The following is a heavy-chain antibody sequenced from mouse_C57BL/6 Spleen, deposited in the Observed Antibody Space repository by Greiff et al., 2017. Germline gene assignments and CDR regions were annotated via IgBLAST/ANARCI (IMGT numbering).Heavy chain of an antibody. D-gene: IGHD1-1*01. CDR2: INPNNGGT. CDR1: GYTFTDYN. J-gene: IGHJ1*03. Sequence: EVQLQQSGPELVKPGASVKIPCKASGYTFTDYNMDWVKQSHGKSLEWIGDINPNNGGTIYNQKFKGKATLTVDKSSSTAYMELRSLTSEDTAVYYCARSDYYAPGWYVDVWGKGTTVTVSS. V-gene: IGHV1-18*01. CDR3: ARSDYYAPGWYVDV.